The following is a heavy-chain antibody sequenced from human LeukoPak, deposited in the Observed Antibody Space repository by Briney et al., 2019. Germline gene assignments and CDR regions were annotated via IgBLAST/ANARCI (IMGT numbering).Heavy chain of an antibody. D-gene: IGHD6-19*01. V-gene: IGHV3-9*01. CDR2: ISWNSGGI. CDR3: AKGKKMTVAGLFDY. Sequence: GRSLRLSCAASGFTFDDYAMHWVRQAPAKGLEWVSGISWNSGGIGYADSVKGRFTISRDNAKNSLYLQMNSLRADDTALYYCAKGKKMTVAGLFDYWGQGTLVTVSS. J-gene: IGHJ4*02. CDR1: GFTFDDYA.